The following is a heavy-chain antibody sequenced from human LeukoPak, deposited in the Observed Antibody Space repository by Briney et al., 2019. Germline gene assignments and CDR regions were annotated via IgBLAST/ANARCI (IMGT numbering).Heavy chain of an antibody. V-gene: IGHV4-59*13. Sequence: PSETLSLTCTVSGGSISSYHWIWLRQPPEKGLEGIGYIYYSGSNNYNPPLKSRVTISVVTSKNQFSLKLSSVTAADTAVYYCARARVVPAALDYWGQGTLVTVSS. J-gene: IGHJ4*02. CDR3: ARARVVPAALDY. CDR1: GGSISSYH. CDR2: IYYSGSN. D-gene: IGHD2-2*01.